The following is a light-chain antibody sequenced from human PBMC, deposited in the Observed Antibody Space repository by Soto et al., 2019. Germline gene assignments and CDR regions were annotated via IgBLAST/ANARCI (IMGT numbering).Light chain of an antibody. CDR3: SSYAGSNNYV. CDR1: SSDVGGYHY. CDR2: EVS. Sequence: LTQPPSASGSPGQSVTISCTGTSSDVGGYHYVSWYQQHPGKAPTLMIYEVSKRPSGVPDRFSGSKSGNTAXMTVSGLQAEDEADYYCSSYAGSNNYVFGTGTKVTVL. J-gene: IGLJ1*01. V-gene: IGLV2-8*01.